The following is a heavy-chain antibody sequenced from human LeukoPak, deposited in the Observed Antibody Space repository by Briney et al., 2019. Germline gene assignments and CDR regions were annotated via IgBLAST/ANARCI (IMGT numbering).Heavy chain of an antibody. Sequence: WASVKVSCKASGYAFTSYYMHWVRQAPGQGLEWMGIINPSGGSTSYAQKFQGRVTMTRDTSTSTVYMELSSLRSEDTAVYYCARVSWSGEYFQHWGQGTLVTVSS. CDR1: GYAFTSYY. CDR2: INPSGGST. V-gene: IGHV1-46*01. J-gene: IGHJ1*01. CDR3: ARVSWSGEYFQH. D-gene: IGHD6-13*01.